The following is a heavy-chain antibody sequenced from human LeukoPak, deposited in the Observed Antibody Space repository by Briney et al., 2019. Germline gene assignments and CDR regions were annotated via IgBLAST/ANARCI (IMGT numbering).Heavy chain of an antibody. Sequence: GRSLRLSCAASGFTFSSYAMHWVRQAPGKGLEWVAVISYDGSNKYYADSVKGRFTISRDNSKNTLYLQMNSLRAEDTAVYYCAGDYGEYYYGMDVWGQGTTVTVSS. CDR3: AGDYGEYYYGMDV. CDR2: ISYDGSNK. J-gene: IGHJ6*02. D-gene: IGHD4-17*01. V-gene: IGHV3-30-3*01. CDR1: GFTFSSYA.